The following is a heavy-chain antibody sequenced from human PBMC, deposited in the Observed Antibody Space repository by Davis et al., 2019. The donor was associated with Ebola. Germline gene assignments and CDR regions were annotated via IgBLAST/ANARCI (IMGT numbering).Heavy chain of an antibody. J-gene: IGHJ4*02. CDR2: INPSIGNT. Sequence: ASVKVSCKASGYIFTDYFMHWVRQAPGQGLEWMGLINPSIGNTSLAQKFQGRVTLTRDTSTSTVHMELSGLKSEDTAIYYCASGEFVDFWGQGTLVTVSS. CDR1: GYIFTDYF. V-gene: IGHV1-46*01. D-gene: IGHD3-10*01. CDR3: ASGEFVDF.